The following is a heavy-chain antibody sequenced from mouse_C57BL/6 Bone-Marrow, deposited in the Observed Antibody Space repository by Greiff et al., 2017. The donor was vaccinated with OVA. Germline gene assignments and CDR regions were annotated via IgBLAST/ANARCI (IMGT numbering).Heavy chain of an antibody. V-gene: IGHV1-15*01. CDR3: TRQVDDGYYPYYFDY. CDR1: GYTFTDYE. Sequence: VQLQQSGAELVRPGASVTLSCKASGYTFTDYEMHWVQQTPVHGLEWIGAIDPETGGTAYNQKFKGKAILTADKSSSTAYMELRSLTSEDSAVYYCTRQVDDGYYPYYFDYWGQGTTLTVSS. CDR2: IDPETGGT. J-gene: IGHJ2*01. D-gene: IGHD2-3*01.